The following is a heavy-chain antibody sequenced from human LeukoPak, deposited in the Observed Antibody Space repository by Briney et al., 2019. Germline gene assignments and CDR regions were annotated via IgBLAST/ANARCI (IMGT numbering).Heavy chain of an antibody. CDR1: GGSISSGGYY. CDR3: AREKYYYGSGTTNWFDP. Sequence: SETLSLTCTVSGGSISSGGYYWSWIRQHPGKGLEWIGYIYYSGSTYYNLSLKSRVTISVDTSKNQFSLKLSSVTAADTAVYYCAREKYYYGSGTTNWFDPWGQGTLVTVSS. J-gene: IGHJ5*02. D-gene: IGHD3-10*01. V-gene: IGHV4-31*03. CDR2: IYYSGST.